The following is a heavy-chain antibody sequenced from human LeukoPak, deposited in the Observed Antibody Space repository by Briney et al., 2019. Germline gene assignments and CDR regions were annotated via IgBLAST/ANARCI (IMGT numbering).Heavy chain of an antibody. CDR3: AKRNTMVRGGPCFDY. D-gene: IGHD3-10*01. V-gene: IGHV3-23*01. CDR1: GFSFSSYA. Sequence: GGSLGLSCAASGFSFSSYAMNWVRQAPGKGLEWVSIIFGNGDTTYYADSVKGRFTVSRDNFKDTLYLQMNDLRPDDTAIYYCAKRNTMVRGGPCFDYWGQGLLVTVSS. J-gene: IGHJ4*02. CDR2: IFGNGDTT.